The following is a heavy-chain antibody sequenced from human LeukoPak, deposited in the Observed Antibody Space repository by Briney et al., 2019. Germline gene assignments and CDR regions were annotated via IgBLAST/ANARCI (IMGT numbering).Heavy chain of an antibody. D-gene: IGHD3-22*01. CDR1: GYTFTSYG. Sequence: ASVKVSCKASGYTFTSYGISWVRQAPGQGLEWMGWINPNSGGTNYAQKSQGRGTMTRDTSISTAYMELSRLRSDDTAVYYCASEVSRPYYYDSSGSDAFDIWGQGTMVTVSS. V-gene: IGHV1-2*02. CDR2: INPNSGGT. J-gene: IGHJ3*02. CDR3: ASEVSRPYYYDSSGSDAFDI.